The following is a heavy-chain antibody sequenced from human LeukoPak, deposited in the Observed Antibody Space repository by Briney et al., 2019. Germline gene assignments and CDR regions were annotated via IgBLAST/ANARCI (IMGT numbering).Heavy chain of an antibody. J-gene: IGHJ5*02. V-gene: IGHV1-2*02. D-gene: IGHD1-26*01. CDR3: ARGGLNNWFDP. Sequence: ASVKVSCKASGYTFTGYYMHWVRQAPGQGLEWMGCINPNSGTDDTNYVQKFRGRVTMTRDTSINTAYMELSGLRSDDTAAYYCARGGLNNWFDPWGQGTLVTVSS. CDR1: GYTFTGYY. CDR2: INPNSGTDDT.